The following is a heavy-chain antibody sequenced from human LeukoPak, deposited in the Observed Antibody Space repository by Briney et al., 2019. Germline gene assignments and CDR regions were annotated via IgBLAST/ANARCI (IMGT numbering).Heavy chain of an antibody. V-gene: IGHV4-59*01. J-gene: IGHJ4*02. CDR3: ASQRQDTNACFDY. D-gene: IGHD6-25*01. Sequence: TLSLTCSVSGVSMSSYYWSWIRQPPGKGLEWIGYIYYSGSTNYSPSLKSRVTISVDTSKNQFSLNLRSVTDADTAVYYCASQRQDTNACFDYWGQGTLVIASS. CDR2: IYYSGST. CDR1: GVSMSSYY.